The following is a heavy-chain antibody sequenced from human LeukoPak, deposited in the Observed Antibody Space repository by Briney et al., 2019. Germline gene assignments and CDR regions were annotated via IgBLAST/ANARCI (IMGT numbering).Heavy chain of an antibody. V-gene: IGHV5-51*01. Sequence: GESLKISCKGSEYSFTSYWIGWVRQMPGKGLGWMGIIYPGDSNTRYSPSFQGQVTISADKSISTAYLQWSSLKASDTAVYYCARMIGRYWVYWGQGTLVTVSS. CDR3: ARMIGRYWVY. CDR1: EYSFTSYW. J-gene: IGHJ4*02. CDR2: IYPGDSNT. D-gene: IGHD3-9*01.